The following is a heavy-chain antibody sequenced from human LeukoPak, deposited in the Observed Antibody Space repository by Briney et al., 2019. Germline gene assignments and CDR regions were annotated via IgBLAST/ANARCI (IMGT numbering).Heavy chain of an antibody. CDR3: GRTSYDSSAYFDY. J-gene: IGHJ4*02. CDR1: GFTLISYW. D-gene: IGHD3-22*01. Sequence: GGSLRLSCAASGFTLISYWMRWVRQAPGEGLGWVSRITSDGTSTNYADSVKGRFTISRDNAKNTLYLQMNSLGAEDTAVYYCGRTSYDSSAYFDYWGQGTLVTVSS. V-gene: IGHV3-74*01. CDR2: ITSDGTST.